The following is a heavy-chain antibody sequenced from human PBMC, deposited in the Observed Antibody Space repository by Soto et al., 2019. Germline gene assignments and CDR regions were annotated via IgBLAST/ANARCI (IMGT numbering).Heavy chain of an antibody. CDR3: VRPSAAGAKYYFGY. Sequence: QVQLVQSGAEVKKPGASVKVSCKASGYTFTSYGISWVRQAPGQGLEWMGWISAYNGNTNYAQKLKGRVTMTTDTSTSAAYMELSSLRSDDTSVYYCVRPSAAGAKYYFGYCGQGTLVTVSS. J-gene: IGHJ4*02. V-gene: IGHV1-18*01. CDR2: ISAYNGNT. CDR1: GYTFTSYG. D-gene: IGHD6-13*01.